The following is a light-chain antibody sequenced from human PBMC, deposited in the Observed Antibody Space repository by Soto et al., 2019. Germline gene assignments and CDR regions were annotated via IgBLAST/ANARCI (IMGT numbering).Light chain of an antibody. Sequence: QSALTQPASVSASPGQSITISCIGSYSDVGGYKHVAWYQQYPGKAPKLIIYDATSRPSGISSRFSGSKSGNTASLTISGLQAEDEADYYCTSYTTSSTYVFGTGTKVTVL. CDR3: TSYTTSSTYV. CDR1: YSDVGGYKH. V-gene: IGLV2-14*01. CDR2: DAT. J-gene: IGLJ1*01.